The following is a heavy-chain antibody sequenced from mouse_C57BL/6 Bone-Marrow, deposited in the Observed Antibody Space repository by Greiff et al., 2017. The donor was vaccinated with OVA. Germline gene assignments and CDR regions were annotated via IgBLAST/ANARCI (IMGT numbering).Heavy chain of an antibody. D-gene: IGHD1-2*01. J-gene: IGHJ4*01. CDR3: AKRRYGSGYAMDY. CDR2: IWRGGST. Sequence: QVQLQQSGPGLVQPSQSLSITCTVSGFSLTSYGVHWVRQSPGTGLEWLGVIWRGGSTDYNAAFMSRLSITKDNSKSQVFFKMNSLQADDTAIYXCAKRRYGSGYAMDYWGQGTSVTVSS. V-gene: IGHV2-5*01. CDR1: GFSLTSYG.